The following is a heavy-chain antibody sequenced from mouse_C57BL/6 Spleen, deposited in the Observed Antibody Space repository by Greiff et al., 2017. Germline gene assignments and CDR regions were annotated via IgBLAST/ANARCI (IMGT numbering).Heavy chain of an antibody. CDR1: GYSITSGYY. CDR2: ISYDGSN. CDR3: ARDKGSSYGVYYAMDY. V-gene: IGHV3-6*01. Sequence: EVKLQESGPGLVKPSQSLSLTCSVTGYSITSGYYWNWIRQFPGNKLELMGYISYDGSNNYNPSLKNRISITRDTSKNQFLLKLNSVTTEDTATYYGARDKGSSYGVYYAMDYWGQGPSVTVSS. D-gene: IGHD1-1*01. J-gene: IGHJ4*01.